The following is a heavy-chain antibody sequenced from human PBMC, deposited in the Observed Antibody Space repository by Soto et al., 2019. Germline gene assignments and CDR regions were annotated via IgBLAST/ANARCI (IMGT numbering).Heavy chain of an antibody. CDR1: GCSFTSYG. CDR3: ARRGTVTRTIDY. V-gene: IGHV5-51*04. J-gene: IGHJ4*02. Sequence: GVLLKISCNGSGCSFTSYGIRWVRQMPGKGLEWMGIIYPGDSDTRYSPSFQGQVTISADKPISTAYLQWSSLKASDTAMYYCARRGTVTRTIDYWGQGTLVTVSS. CDR2: IYPGDSDT. D-gene: IGHD4-17*01.